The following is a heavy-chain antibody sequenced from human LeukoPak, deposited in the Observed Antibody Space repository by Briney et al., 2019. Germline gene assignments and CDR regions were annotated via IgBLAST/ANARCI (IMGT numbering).Heavy chain of an antibody. CDR2: IKQDGSEK. Sequence: PGGSLRLSCAASGFTFSSYWMSWVRQAPGKGLEWVANIKQDGSEKYYVDSVKGRFTISRDNAKNSLYLQMNSLRAEDTAVYYRARERIAAAGTLGYWGQGTLVTVSS. D-gene: IGHD6-13*01. CDR3: ARERIAAAGTLGY. J-gene: IGHJ4*02. V-gene: IGHV3-7*01. CDR1: GFTFSSYW.